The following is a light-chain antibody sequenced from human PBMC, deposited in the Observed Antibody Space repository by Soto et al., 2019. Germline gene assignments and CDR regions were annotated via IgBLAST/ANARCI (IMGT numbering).Light chain of an antibody. J-gene: IGLJ2*01. Sequence: QSALTQPGSVSGSPGQSITISCTGTSSDIGDYDYVSWYQHLPGKAPKLLIFDVTHRPSGVSDRFSGSKSGNTASLTISGVRPEDEADYYCCSYTDIALDVVFGGGTKVTVL. CDR1: SSDIGDYDY. V-gene: IGLV2-14*01. CDR3: CSYTDIALDVV. CDR2: DVT.